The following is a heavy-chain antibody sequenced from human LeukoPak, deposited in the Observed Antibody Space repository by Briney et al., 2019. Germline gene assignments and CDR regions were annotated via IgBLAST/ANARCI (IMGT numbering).Heavy chain of an antibody. Sequence: SETLSLTCTVSGGSISSHYWSWIRQPPGKGLEWIGYIYYSGSTNYNPSLKSRVTISVDTSKNQFSLKLSSVTAADTAVYYCARSDCSGFLFDYWGQGTLVTVSS. CDR3: ARSDCSGFLFDY. CDR2: IYYSGST. CDR1: GGSISSHY. J-gene: IGHJ4*02. D-gene: IGHD3-22*01. V-gene: IGHV4-59*11.